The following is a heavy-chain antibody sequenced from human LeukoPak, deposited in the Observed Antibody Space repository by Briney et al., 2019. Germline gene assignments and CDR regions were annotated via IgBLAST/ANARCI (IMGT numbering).Heavy chain of an antibody. D-gene: IGHD2/OR15-2a*01. CDR1: GFTFSSYW. Sequence: GGTLRLSCAASGFTFSSYWLSWVRQAPGKGLECVANIKQDGSEKYYVDSVKGRFTISRDNAKNSLYLQMNSLRAEDTAVYYCAKDRSTTVSNTLGYFDYWGQGTLVTVSS. V-gene: IGHV3-7*03. CDR3: AKDRSTTVSNTLGYFDY. J-gene: IGHJ4*02. CDR2: IKQDGSEK.